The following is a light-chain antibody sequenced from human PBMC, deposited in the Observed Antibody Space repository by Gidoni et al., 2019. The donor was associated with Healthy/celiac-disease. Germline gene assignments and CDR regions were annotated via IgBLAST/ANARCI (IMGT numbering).Light chain of an antibody. J-gene: IGLJ2*01. CDR2: EVS. CDR3: CSYAGSSTFVV. V-gene: IGLV2-23*02. Sequence: QPALTQPASVSVSPGQWITISCTGTSSDVGSYNLVSWYQQHPGKAPKLMIYEVSKRPSGVSNRFSGSKSGNTSSLTISGLQAEDEADYYCCSYAGSSTFVVFGGGTKLTVL. CDR1: SSDVGSYNL.